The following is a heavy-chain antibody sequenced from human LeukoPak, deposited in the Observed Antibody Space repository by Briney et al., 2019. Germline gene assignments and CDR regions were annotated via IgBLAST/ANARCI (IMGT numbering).Heavy chain of an antibody. J-gene: IGHJ3*02. CDR3: AKTTVTTFIGAFDI. CDR2: IYYSGST. D-gene: IGHD4-17*01. Sequence: SETPSLTCTVSGGSISSYYWSWIRQPPGKGLEWIGYIYYSGSTNYNPSLKSRVTISVDTSKNQFSLKLSSVTAADTAVYYCAKTTVTTFIGAFDIWGQGTMVTVSS. CDR1: GGSISSYY. V-gene: IGHV4-59*01.